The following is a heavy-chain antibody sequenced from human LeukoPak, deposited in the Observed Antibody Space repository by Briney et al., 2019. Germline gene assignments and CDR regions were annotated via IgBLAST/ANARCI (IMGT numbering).Heavy chain of an antibody. V-gene: IGHV3-30-3*01. CDR3: ASPTVMQY. CDR1: GFTFSSYA. D-gene: IGHD4-17*01. Sequence: GGSLRLSCAASGFTFSSYAMHWVRQAPGKGLEWVAVISYDGSNKYYADSVKGRFTISRDNSKNTLYLQMNSLRVEDTAVYYCASPTVMQYWGQGTLVTVSS. J-gene: IGHJ4*02. CDR2: ISYDGSNK.